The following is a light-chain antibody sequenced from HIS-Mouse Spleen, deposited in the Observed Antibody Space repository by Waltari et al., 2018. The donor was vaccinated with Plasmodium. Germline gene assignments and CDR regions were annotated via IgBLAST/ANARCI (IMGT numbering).Light chain of an antibody. CDR3: QAWDSSTVV. J-gene: IGLJ2*01. CDR1: KSGDKY. V-gene: IGLV3-1*01. CDR2: KDS. Sequence: SYELTQPPSVSVSPGQTASLTCSGDKSGDKYACWYQQRPGQSPVLVNYKDSKRPSGIPERFSGSNSGNTATLTISGTQAMDEADYYCQAWDSSTVVFGGGTKLTVL.